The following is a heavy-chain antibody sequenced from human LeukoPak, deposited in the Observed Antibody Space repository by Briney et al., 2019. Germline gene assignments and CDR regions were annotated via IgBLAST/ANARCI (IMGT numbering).Heavy chain of an antibody. CDR1: GFTFSSYA. V-gene: IGHV3-23*01. CDR2: ISGSGGST. Sequence: GGSLRLSYAASGFTFSSYAMSWVRQAPGKGLEWVSAISGSGGSTYYADSVKGRFTISRDNSKNTLYLQMNSLRAEDTAVYYCAKDWSVGAFPRLYYFDYWGQGTLVTVSS. CDR3: AKDWSVGAFPRLYYFDY. J-gene: IGHJ4*02. D-gene: IGHD1-26*01.